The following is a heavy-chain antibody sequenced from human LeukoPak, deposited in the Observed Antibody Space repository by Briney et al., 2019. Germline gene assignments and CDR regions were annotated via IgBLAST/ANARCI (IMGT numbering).Heavy chain of an antibody. CDR2: INDSDDTI. V-gene: IGHV3-11*04. CDR3: ARGQTGDFDP. CDR1: GFSFSDYY. D-gene: IGHD4-17*01. J-gene: IGHJ5*02. Sequence: GGSLRLSCEASGFSFSDYYMSWIRQAPGKGLEWVAYINDSDDTIYYADSVKGRFTISRDNAKNSPYLQMTSLRAEDTAVYYCARGQTGDFDPWGQGTLVTVSS.